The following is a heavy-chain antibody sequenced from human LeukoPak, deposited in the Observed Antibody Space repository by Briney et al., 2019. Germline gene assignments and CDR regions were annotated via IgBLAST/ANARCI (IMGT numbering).Heavy chain of an antibody. CDR2: INPNSGGT. D-gene: IGHD2-15*01. CDR3: ARDYCSGGSCYGWLDP. V-gene: IGHV1-2*02. J-gene: IGHJ5*02. CDR1: GYTFTGYY. Sequence: GASVKVSCKASGYTFTGYYMHWVRQAPGQGLEWMGWINPNSGGTNYAQKFQGRVTMTRDTSISTAYMELSRLRSDDTAVYYCARDYCSGGSCYGWLDPWGQGTLVTVSS.